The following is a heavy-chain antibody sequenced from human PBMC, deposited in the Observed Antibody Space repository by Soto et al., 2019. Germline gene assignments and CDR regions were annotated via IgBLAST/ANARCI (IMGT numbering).Heavy chain of an antibody. D-gene: IGHD1-26*01. J-gene: IGHJ4*02. Sequence: PGESLKISCKASGYTFSNYWIGWVRQMPGKGLEWMGIIYPGDSDTTYSPSFQGQVTISVGKFINTAYLQWSSLKASDTAMYYCARSPVGGTDYWGQGTLVTVSS. V-gene: IGHV5-51*01. CDR2: IYPGDSDT. CDR3: ARSPVGGTDY. CDR1: GYTFSNYW.